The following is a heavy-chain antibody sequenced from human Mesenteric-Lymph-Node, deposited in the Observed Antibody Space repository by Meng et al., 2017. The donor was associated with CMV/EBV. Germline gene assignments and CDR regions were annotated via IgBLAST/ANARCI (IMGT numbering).Heavy chain of an antibody. CDR3: ARETWGGGTFGIWSVQDFDY. CDR1: GFTFSSYS. V-gene: IGHV3-21*01. D-gene: IGHD3-3*01. Sequence: GGSLRLSCAASGFTFSSYSMNWVRQAPGEGLEWVPSISSSSSYIYYADSVKGRFTISRDNAKNSLYLQMNSLRAEDTAVYYCARETWGGGTFGIWSVQDFDYWGQGTLVTVSS. J-gene: IGHJ4*02. CDR2: ISSSSSYI.